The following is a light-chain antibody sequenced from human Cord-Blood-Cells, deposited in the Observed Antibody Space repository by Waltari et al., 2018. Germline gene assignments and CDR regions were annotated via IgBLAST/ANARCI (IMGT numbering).Light chain of an antibody. V-gene: IGLV1-51*02. CDR2: ENN. J-gene: IGLJ3*02. CDR3: GTGDSSLSAWV. Sequence: QSVLPQPHSVSAAPGQKVTISCSGSSSNHGNNYVSWYQQLPGTAPKLLIYENNKRPSGMPERFSGSKSGTSATLGITGLQTGDESDYYCGTGDSSLSAWVFGGGTKLTVL. CDR1: SSNHGNNY.